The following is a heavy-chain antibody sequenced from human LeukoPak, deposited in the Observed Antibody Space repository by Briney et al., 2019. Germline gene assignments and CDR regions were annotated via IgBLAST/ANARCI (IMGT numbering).Heavy chain of an antibody. CDR3: ARDSSGWYYFDY. J-gene: IGHJ4*02. CDR2: IKQDGSEK. V-gene: IGHV3-7*03. CDR1: GLTFSSYW. D-gene: IGHD6-19*01. Sequence: PGRSLRLSCAASGLTFSSYWMSWVRQAPGKGLEWVANIKQDGSEKYYVDSVKGRFTISRDNAKNSLYLQMNSLRAEDTAVYYCARDSSGWYYFDYWGQGTLVTVSS.